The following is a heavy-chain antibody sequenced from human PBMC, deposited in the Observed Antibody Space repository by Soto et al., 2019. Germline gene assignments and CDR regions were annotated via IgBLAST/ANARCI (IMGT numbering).Heavy chain of an antibody. D-gene: IGHD1-26*01. CDR3: AREISGSYRFDY. CDR2: MNPNSGTT. CDR1: GYTFTSYD. J-gene: IGHJ4*02. V-gene: IGHV1-8*01. Sequence: QVQLVQSGAEVKKPGASVKVSCKASGYTFTSYDINWVRQATGQGLEWMGWMNPNSGTTGYAQKVQGRVTMTRNTSITTAYMELSSLRSEDTAVYYCAREISGSYRFDYWGQGTLVTVSS.